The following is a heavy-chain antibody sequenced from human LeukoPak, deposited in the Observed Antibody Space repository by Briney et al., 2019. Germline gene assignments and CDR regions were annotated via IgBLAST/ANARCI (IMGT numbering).Heavy chain of an antibody. CDR3: ARESENGYYFDY. V-gene: IGHV1-18*01. D-gene: IGHD2-2*03. CDR1: GGTFSSYA. CDR2: ISAYNGNT. J-gene: IGHJ4*02. Sequence: ASVKVSCKASGGTFSSYAISWVRQAPGQGLEWMGWISAYNGNTNYAQKLQGRVTMTTDTSTSTAYMELSSLRSEDTAVYYCARESENGYYFDYWGQGALVTVSS.